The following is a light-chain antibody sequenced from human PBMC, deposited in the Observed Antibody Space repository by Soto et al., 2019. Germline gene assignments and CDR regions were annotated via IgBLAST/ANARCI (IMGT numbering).Light chain of an antibody. J-gene: IGKJ1*01. CDR3: QQYGSSGT. CDR2: DAS. V-gene: IGKV3-20*01. CDR1: QSVSTSY. Sequence: PGERATLSCRASQSVSTSYLAWYQQKPGQAPRLLIYDASNRATGIPARFSGSGSVTDFTLTISRLEPEDFAVYYCQQYGSSGTFGQGTKVDIK.